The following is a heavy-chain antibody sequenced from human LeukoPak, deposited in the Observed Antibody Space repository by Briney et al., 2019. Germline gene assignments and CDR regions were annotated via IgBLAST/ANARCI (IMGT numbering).Heavy chain of an antibody. J-gene: IGHJ4*02. D-gene: IGHD6-6*01. CDR1: GYTFTSYL. V-gene: IGHV5-51*01. CDR2: IYPGDSET. Sequence: GESLKISCEASGYTFTSYLIAWVRQMPGKGLEWIGIIYPGDSETRYSPSFQGQVTISVDKSISAAYLQWSSLKASDTAMYYCAGRSSIGVRLFDYWGQGTLVTVSS. CDR3: AGRSSIGVRLFDY.